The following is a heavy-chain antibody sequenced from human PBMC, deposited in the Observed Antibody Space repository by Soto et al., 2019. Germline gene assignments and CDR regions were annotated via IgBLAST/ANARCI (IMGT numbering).Heavy chain of an antibody. J-gene: IGHJ5*02. CDR3: ARPLIAVAGWGFDP. Sequence: QVQLVQSGAEVKKPGASVKVSCKASGYTFTSYAMHWVRQAPGQRLEWMGWINAGNGNTKYSQKFQGRVTITRDTSASTAYMELSSLRSEDTAVYYCARPLIAVAGWGFDPWGQGTLVTVSS. V-gene: IGHV1-3*01. CDR2: INAGNGNT. D-gene: IGHD6-19*01. CDR1: GYTFTSYA.